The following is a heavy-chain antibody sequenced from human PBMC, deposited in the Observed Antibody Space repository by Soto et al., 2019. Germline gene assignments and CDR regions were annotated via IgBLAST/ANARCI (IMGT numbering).Heavy chain of an antibody. D-gene: IGHD3-22*01. Sequence: QVQLQESGPGLVKPSQTLSLTCTVSGGSISSGGDYWSWIRQHPGKGLEWIGYIYYSGSTYYNPSLKSRVSTLVDPSKNQFSLKLSSVTAADTAVYYCARTSFDRSGTAADPWGQGTLVTVSS. CDR1: GGSISSGGDY. J-gene: IGHJ5*02. V-gene: IGHV4-31*03. CDR2: IYYSGST. CDR3: ARTSFDRSGTAADP.